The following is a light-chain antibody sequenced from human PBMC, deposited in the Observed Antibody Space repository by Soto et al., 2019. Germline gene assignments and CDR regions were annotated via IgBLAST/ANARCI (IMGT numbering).Light chain of an antibody. Sequence: EIVNRPSPDTVAVSPGDRVPLSCRASQSVRSNLAWYQQKPGQAPRLLIYGASTRATGIPARFSGSGSGTDFTLTISRLEPEDFAVYYCQQCGSSPITVGQGTRLEV. CDR3: QQCGSSPIT. J-gene: IGKJ5*01. CDR1: QSVRSN. CDR2: GAS. V-gene: IGKV3-20*01.